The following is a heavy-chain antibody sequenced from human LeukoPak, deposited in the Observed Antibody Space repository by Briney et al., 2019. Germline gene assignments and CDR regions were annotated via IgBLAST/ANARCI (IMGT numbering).Heavy chain of an antibody. J-gene: IGHJ4*02. CDR1: GFTFTNAW. CDR3: TTHLPYNY. V-gene: IGHV3-15*01. CDR2: IKSKTDGGTT. D-gene: IGHD1-14*01. Sequence: GGSLRLSCAASGFTFTNAWMSWVRQAPGKGLEWVGRIKSKTDGGTTDYAAPVKGRLTISRDDSKNTLFLQMNSLRTEDPAVYYCTTHLPYNYWGQGTLVTVSS.